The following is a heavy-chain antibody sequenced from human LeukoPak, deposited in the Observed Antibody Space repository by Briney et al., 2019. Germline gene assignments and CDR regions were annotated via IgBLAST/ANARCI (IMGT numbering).Heavy chain of an antibody. D-gene: IGHD1-26*01. V-gene: IGHV1-2*06. CDR3: ATTFYYYYGMDV. J-gene: IGHJ6*02. CDR2: INPNSGGT. Sequence: GSSVKVSRQASGYTFTDYYMHWLRQAPGQGLAWMGRINPNSGGTNYAQKFQGRVNMTRDTSISTAYMELSRLRSDDTAVYYCATTFYYYYGMDVWGQGTTVTVSS. CDR1: GYTFTDYY.